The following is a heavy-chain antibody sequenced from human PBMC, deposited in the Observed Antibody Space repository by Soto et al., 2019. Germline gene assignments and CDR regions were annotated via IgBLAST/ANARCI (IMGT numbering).Heavy chain of an antibody. CDR3: AKGSRAQEGMDV. CDR2: ISGSGGST. J-gene: IGHJ6*02. Sequence: EVQLLESGGGLVQPGGSLRLSCAASGFTFSSYAMSWVRQAPGKGLEWVSAISGSGGSTYYADSVKGRFTISRDNSKNTLYRQMNSLRAEDTAVDYGAKGSRAQEGMDVWGQGATVTVSS. V-gene: IGHV3-23*01. CDR1: GFTFSSYA. D-gene: IGHD1-26*01.